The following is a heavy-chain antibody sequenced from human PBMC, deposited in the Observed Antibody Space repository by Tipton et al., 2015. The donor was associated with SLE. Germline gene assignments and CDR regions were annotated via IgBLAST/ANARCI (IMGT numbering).Heavy chain of an antibody. V-gene: IGHV3-30*04. CDR2: ISYDGTTE. D-gene: IGHD2-15*01. Sequence: SLRLSCVASGFIFSTYAMYWVRQAPGKGLEWGAAISYDGTTESYADSVKGRFTISRDNSKNTLYLQMNSLRAEDTAVYYCARDGYCSGVNCFPGAYFDYWGQGALVTVSS. CDR1: GFIFSTYA. CDR3: ARDGYCSGVNCFPGAYFDY. J-gene: IGHJ4*02.